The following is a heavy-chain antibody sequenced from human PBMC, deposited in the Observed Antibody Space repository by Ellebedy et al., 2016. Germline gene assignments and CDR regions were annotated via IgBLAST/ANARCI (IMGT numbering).Heavy chain of an antibody. Sequence: GGSLRLXXVASGFTFSHYGMHWVRQAPGKGLEWVAVVSSDGGTTYYADSVKGRFTISRDNSRNKLYLQMNSLRAEDTAVYYCAKDTSYYAESGDGMDVWGQGTTVTVSS. CDR1: GFTFSHYG. J-gene: IGHJ6*02. CDR2: VSSDGGTT. V-gene: IGHV3-30*18. CDR3: AKDTSYYAESGDGMDV. D-gene: IGHD2-2*01.